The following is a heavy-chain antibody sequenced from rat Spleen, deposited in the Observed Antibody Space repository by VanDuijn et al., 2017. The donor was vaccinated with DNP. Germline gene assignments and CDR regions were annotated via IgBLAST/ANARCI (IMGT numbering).Heavy chain of an antibody. J-gene: IGHJ4*01. Sequence: EVLLVESDGGLVQPGRSLKLSCAASGFTFSNYYMAWVRQAPTKGLEWVAYISTGGGSTYYRDSVKGRFTISRDNAQSTLYLQMDSLRSEDTATYYCTRHRTIMPYYYAMDAWGQGASVTVSS. CDR1: GFTFSNYY. CDR3: TRHRTIMPYYYAMDA. D-gene: IGHD1-12*01. CDR2: ISTGGGST. V-gene: IGHV5-27*01.